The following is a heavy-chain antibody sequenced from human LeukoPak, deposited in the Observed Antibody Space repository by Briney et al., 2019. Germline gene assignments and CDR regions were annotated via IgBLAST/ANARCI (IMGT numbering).Heavy chain of an antibody. V-gene: IGHV3-48*03. CDR2: ISSSGSTI. CDR1: GFTFSGYE. D-gene: IGHD3-10*01. J-gene: IGHJ4*02. Sequence: GGSLRLSCAASGFTFSGYEMNWVRQAPGKGLEWVSYISSSGSTIYYADPVKGRFTISRDNAKNSLYLQMNSLRAEDTAVYYCARDYYGSGSTQFDYWGQGTLVTVSS. CDR3: ARDYYGSGSTQFDY.